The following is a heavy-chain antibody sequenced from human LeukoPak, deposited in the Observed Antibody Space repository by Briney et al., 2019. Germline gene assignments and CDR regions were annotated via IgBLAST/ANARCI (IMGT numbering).Heavy chain of an antibody. V-gene: IGHV4-59*01. CDR2: IYYSGST. D-gene: IGHD2-2*01. J-gene: IGHJ6*02. CDR3: AGGVAEYQLPWGYYYYYGMGV. CDR1: GGSISSYY. Sequence: SETLSLTCTVSGGSISSYYWSWIRQPPGKGLEWIGYIYYSGSTNYNPSLKSRVTISVDTSKNQFSLKLSSVTAADTAVYYCAGGVAEYQLPWGYYYYYGMGVWGQGTTVTVSS.